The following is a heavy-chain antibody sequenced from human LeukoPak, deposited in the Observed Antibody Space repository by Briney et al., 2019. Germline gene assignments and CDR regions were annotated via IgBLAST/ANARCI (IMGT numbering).Heavy chain of an antibody. V-gene: IGHV1-2*02. CDR3: ARELGVAAAGPLDY. D-gene: IGHD6-13*01. CDR1: GYTFTGYY. CDR2: INLNSGGA. J-gene: IGHJ4*02. Sequence: ASVKVSCKASGYTFTGYYMHWVRQAPGQGLEWMGWINLNSGGANYPHKFQDRVTMTRDTSINTAYMELSNLRSDDTAVYFCARELGVAAAGPLDYWGQGTLVTVSS.